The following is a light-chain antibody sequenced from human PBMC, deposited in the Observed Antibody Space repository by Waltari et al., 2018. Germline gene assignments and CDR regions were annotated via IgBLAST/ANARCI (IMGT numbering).Light chain of an antibody. CDR2: GPY. V-gene: IGKV3-20*01. J-gene: IGKJ2*01. CDR3: QQYDASPPMYT. Sequence: EIVLTQSPGTLSLSPGERATLPCRTSQRVSTTFLSWYQQKPGQAPRLPIYGPYNRATGIPDRFSGSGSGTDFTLTISRLEPEDFAVFYCQQYDASPPMYTFGQGTKLEIK. CDR1: QRVSTTF.